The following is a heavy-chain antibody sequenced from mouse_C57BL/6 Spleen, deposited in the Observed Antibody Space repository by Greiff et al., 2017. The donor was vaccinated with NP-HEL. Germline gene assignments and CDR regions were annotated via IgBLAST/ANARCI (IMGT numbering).Heavy chain of an antibody. V-gene: IGHV1-76*01. J-gene: IGHJ1*03. CDR1: GYTFTDYY. D-gene: IGHD1-1*01. Sequence: QVQLQQSGAELVRPGASVKLSCKASGYTFTDYYINWVKQRPGQGLEWIARIYPGSGNTYYNEKFKGKATLTAEKSSSTAYMQLSSLTSEDSAVYFGAREDYGSSFWYFDVWGTGTTVTVAS. CDR3: AREDYGSSFWYFDV. CDR2: IYPGSGNT.